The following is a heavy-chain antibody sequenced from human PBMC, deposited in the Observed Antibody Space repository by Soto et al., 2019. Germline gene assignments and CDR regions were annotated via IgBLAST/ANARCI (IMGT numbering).Heavy chain of an antibody. CDR1: GGSISDISYC. Sequence: ASETLSLTCTVSGGSISDISYCWGWIRQPPGKGLQWIGCMFYSGATYYNSSLKNRVTLSVDTSNNEFSLKLVSVTAPDTAVYYCARHKSGSDWLDPWGQGTLVTVSS. V-gene: IGHV4-39*01. CDR3: ARHKSGSDWLDP. D-gene: IGHD2-15*01. J-gene: IGHJ5*02. CDR2: MFYSGAT.